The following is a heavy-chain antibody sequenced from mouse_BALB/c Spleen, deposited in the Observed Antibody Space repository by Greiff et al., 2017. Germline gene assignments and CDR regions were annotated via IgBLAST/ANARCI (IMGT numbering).Heavy chain of an antibody. CDR1: GYTFTSYW. Sequence: QVQLQQPGAELVKPGASVKLSCKASGYTFTSYWMHWVKQRPGQGLEWIGEIDPADSYTNYNQKFKGKATLTVDKSSSTAYMQLSILTSEDSAVYYCARSRYYVLRGYAMDYWGQGTSVTVSA. J-gene: IGHJ4*01. CDR3: ARSRYYVLRGYAMDY. CDR2: IDPADSYT. D-gene: IGHD1-1*02. V-gene: IGHV1-69*02.